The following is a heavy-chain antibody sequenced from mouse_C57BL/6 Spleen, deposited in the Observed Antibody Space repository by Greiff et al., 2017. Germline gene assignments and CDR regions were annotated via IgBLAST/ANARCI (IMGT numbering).Heavy chain of an antibody. D-gene: IGHD2-14*01. CDR1: GYTFTSYW. CDR3: AEGPTRGNYNWYFDV. Sequence: VQLQQPGAELVKPGASVKLSCKASGYTFTSYWMHWVKQRPGRGLEWIGRIDPNSGGTKYNEKFKSKATLTVDKPSSTAYMQLSSLTSEDSAVYYCAEGPTRGNYNWYFDVWGTGTTVTVSS. V-gene: IGHV1-72*01. J-gene: IGHJ1*03. CDR2: IDPNSGGT.